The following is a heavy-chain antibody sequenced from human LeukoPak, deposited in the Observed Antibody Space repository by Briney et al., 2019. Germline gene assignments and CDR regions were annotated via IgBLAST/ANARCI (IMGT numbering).Heavy chain of an antibody. D-gene: IGHD3-10*01. Sequence: ASVKVSCKASGYTFTSYGISWVRQAPGQGLEWMGWISAYNGNTNYAQKLQGRVTMTTGTSTSTAYMELRSLRSDDTAVYYCARDQGLTMVRGNDYWGQGTLVTVSS. CDR3: ARDQGLTMVRGNDY. V-gene: IGHV1-18*01. J-gene: IGHJ4*02. CDR2: ISAYNGNT. CDR1: GYTFTSYG.